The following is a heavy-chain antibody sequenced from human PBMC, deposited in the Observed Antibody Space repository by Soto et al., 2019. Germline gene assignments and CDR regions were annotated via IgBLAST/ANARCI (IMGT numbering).Heavy chain of an antibody. CDR1: GFSFTNAW. CDR2: IKGRIDGEAT. D-gene: IGHD6-19*01. Sequence: EAQLVESGGGLVKPGESLRLSCSASGFSFTNAWISWVRQAPGKGLEWVGHIKGRIDGEATDYAAPVKGRVTFSRDYSRNAVYLQVNSLRTDDTAVYYCAADITSQGSGEFDFWGQGTQVTVSS. V-gene: IGHV3-15*07. CDR3: AADITSQGSGEFDF. J-gene: IGHJ4*02.